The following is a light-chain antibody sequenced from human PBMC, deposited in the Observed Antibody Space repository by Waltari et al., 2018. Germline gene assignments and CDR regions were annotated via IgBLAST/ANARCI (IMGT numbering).Light chain of an antibody. J-gene: IGLJ1*01. CDR1: NSDVGSPDF. CDR3: SSYTDRNTRV. Sequence: QSALTQPASVSGSPGQPLTLACPVSNSDVGSPDFVSWYQQHPGGVPKVLMYEVRIRPSGISNRFSGSKSGNTASLTISGRQAEDEADYYCSSYTDRNTRVFGSGTKVTVL. V-gene: IGLV2-14*01. CDR2: EVR.